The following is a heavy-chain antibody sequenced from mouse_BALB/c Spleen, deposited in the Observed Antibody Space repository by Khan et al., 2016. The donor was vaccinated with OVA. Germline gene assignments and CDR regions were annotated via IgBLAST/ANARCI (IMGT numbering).Heavy chain of an antibody. J-gene: IGHJ4*01. CDR2: ILPGSGST. CDR3: ARSGGYYAMDY. CDR1: GYTFSSYW. D-gene: IGHD1-1*02. Sequence: VQLQQSGAELMKPGASVKISCKATGYTFSSYWIEWVKQRPGHGLEWIGEILPGSGSTNYNEKFKGKATFTADTSSNTAYMQLSSLTSEDSAGYYCARSGGYYAMDYWGQGTSVTVSS. V-gene: IGHV1-9*01.